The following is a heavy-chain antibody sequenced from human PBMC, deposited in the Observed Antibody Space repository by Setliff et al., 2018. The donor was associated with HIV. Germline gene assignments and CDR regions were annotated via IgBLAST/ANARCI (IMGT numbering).Heavy chain of an antibody. Sequence: SETLSLTCNLSGDSIRSQFWTWIRQTPGKGLEWIASIETTGTVNYSPSLKSRVTISVDTSKNQFSLKLSSVTAADTAVYYCARVGVDVVRHYHWFDPWGQGTLVTVSS. CDR1: GDSIRSQF. V-gene: IGHV4-59*11. CDR3: ARVGVDVVRHYHWFDP. D-gene: IGHD3-10*01. CDR2: IETTGTV. J-gene: IGHJ5*02.